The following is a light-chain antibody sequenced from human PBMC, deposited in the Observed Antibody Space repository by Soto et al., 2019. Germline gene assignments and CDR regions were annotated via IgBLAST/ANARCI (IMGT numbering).Light chain of an antibody. Sequence: EIVMTQYPATLSVSAGERATLSCRASQTISTNLAWYQQKPGQAPKLFIYDASTRATGIPARFSGSGSGREFTLTITGLQSEDFAVYYCQQYNDWLITFGQGTLLEIK. V-gene: IGKV3-15*01. CDR1: QTISTN. CDR3: QQYNDWLIT. J-gene: IGKJ5*01. CDR2: DAS.